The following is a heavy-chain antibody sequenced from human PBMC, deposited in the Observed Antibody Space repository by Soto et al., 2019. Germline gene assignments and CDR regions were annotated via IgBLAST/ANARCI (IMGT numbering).Heavy chain of an antibody. D-gene: IGHD3-3*01. J-gene: IGHJ4*02. CDR2: VYYSGVT. CDR3: ARQQADFVGGQYFFDY. Sequence: LSLTCTVSGGSISSGDYYWSWIRQPPGKGLEWIGYVYYSGVTYYNPSLKSRLTISLDTSKTQFSLKLGSVTAADTAVYFCARQQADFVGGQYFFDYWSQGTLVTVSS. V-gene: IGHV4-30-4*08. CDR1: GGSISSGDYY.